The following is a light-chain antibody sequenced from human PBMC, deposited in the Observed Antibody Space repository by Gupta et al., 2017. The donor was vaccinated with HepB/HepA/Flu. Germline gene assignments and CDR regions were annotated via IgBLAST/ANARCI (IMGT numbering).Light chain of an antibody. V-gene: IGKV3-15*01. J-gene: IGKJ1*01. CDR1: QSVGTN. Sequence: ETVMTQSPATLSVSPGERATLSCRASQSVGTNLAWYQQKPGQAPRLLIHGASTRDAGIPARFSGSGFGKDFTLTISSRQSEDFAVYYCHQDNNWPPWTFGQGTKVESK. CDR3: HQDNNWPPWT. CDR2: GAS.